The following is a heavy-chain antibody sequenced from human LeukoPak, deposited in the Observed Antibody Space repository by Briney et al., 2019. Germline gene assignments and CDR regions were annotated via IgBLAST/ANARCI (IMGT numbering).Heavy chain of an antibody. D-gene: IGHD6-25*01. J-gene: IGHJ4*02. V-gene: IGHV4-38-2*01. CDR1: GYSISSGYY. CDR3: ARAATTTNPPQRLFDY. Sequence: SETLSLACAVSGYSISSGYYWGWIRQPPGKGLEWIGSIYYSGSTYYNPSLKSRVTISVDTSKNQFSLKLSSVTAADTAVYYCARAATTTNPPQRLFDYWGQGTLVTVSS. CDR2: IYYSGST.